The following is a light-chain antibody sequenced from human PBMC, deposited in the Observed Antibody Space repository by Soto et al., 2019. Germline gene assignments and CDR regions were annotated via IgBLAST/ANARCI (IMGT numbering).Light chain of an antibody. J-gene: IGKJ4*01. CDR3: QQYYHWGLS. V-gene: IGKV3D-15*01. Sequence: VMTQSPGTLSVSPGERVTLFCRASQNVVNNIAWYQVKPAQPPRLLIYASSTRATGIPATFSGSGSKTQFSLTITSLQSEDSAVYYCQQYYHWGLSFGGGTKVEI. CDR1: QNVVNN. CDR2: ASS.